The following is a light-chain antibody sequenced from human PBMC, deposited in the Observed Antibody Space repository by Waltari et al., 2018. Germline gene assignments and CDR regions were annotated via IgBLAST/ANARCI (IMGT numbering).Light chain of an antibody. Sequence: DIQMTQSPSSMSASVGDRVSITCQASQDISIYLSWYQQKPGKAPKVLIYDASNLETGVPSRFTGSRSGTDFTFTISSLQPEDIATYYCQQYKDLPRTFDQGTKVEIK. CDR3: QQYKDLPRT. J-gene: IGKJ1*01. CDR2: DAS. CDR1: QDISIY. V-gene: IGKV1-33*01.